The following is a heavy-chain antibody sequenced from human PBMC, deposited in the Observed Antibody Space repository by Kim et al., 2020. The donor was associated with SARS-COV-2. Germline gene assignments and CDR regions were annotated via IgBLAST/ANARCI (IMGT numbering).Heavy chain of an antibody. J-gene: IGHJ4*02. D-gene: IGHD6-13*01. CDR2: ISGSGGST. CDR3: AKGRWVYSSSWQGD. CDR1: GFTFSSYA. Sequence: GGSLRLSCAASGFTFSSYAMSWVRQAPGKGLEWVSAISGSGGSTYYADSVKGRFTISRDNSKNTLYLQMNSLRAEDTAVYYCAKGRWVYSSSWQGDWGQGTLGTVSS. V-gene: IGHV3-23*01.